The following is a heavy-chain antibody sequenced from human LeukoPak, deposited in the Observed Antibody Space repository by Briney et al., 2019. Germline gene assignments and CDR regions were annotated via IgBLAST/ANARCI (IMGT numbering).Heavy chain of an antibody. Sequence: GRSLRLSCAASGFTFRSYAMHWVRQAPGKGLEWVAVISYDGSNKYYADSVKGRFTISRDNSKNTLYLQMNSLRAEDTAVYYCAKLALAAAGLYYYYGMDVWGQGTTVTVSS. CDR2: ISYDGSNK. CDR3: AKLALAAAGLYYYYGMDV. D-gene: IGHD6-13*01. CDR1: GFTFRSYA. J-gene: IGHJ6*02. V-gene: IGHV3-30-3*02.